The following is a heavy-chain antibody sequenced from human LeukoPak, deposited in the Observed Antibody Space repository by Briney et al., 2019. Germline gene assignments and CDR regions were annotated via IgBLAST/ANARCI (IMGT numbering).Heavy chain of an antibody. CDR2: IKQDGSEK. CDR3: ARGGRELIDAFDI. J-gene: IGHJ3*02. V-gene: IGHV3-7*01. CDR1: GFTFSSYW. D-gene: IGHD1-26*01. Sequence: GGSLRPSCAASGFTFSSYWMSWVRQAPGKGLEWVANIKQDGSEKYYVDSVKGRFTISRDNAKNSLYLQMNSLSAEDTAVYYCARGGRELIDAFDIWGQGTMVTVSS.